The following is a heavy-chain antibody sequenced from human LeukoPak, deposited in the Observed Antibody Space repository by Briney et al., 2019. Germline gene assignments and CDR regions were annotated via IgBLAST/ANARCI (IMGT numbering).Heavy chain of an antibody. CDR1: GYSISSGYY. J-gene: IGHJ4*02. Sequence: SETLSLTCTVSGYSISSGYYWGWIRRPPGKGLEWIGSIYHSGSTYYNPSLKSRVAISVDTSKNQFSLKLSSVTAADTAVYYCARGIGTYYDSSGYSCWGQGTLVTVSS. CDR2: IYHSGST. D-gene: IGHD3-22*01. V-gene: IGHV4-38-2*02. CDR3: ARGIGTYYDSSGYSC.